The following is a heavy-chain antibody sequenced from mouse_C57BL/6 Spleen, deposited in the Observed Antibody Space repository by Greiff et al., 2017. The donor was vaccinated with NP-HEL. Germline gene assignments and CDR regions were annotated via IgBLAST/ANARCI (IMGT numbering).Heavy chain of an antibody. CDR2: ISYDGSN. D-gene: IGHD4-1*01. J-gene: IGHJ2*01. CDR1: GYSITSGYY. CDR3: ARDTGY. V-gene: IGHV3-6*01. Sequence: EVKLEESGPGLVKPSQSLSLTCSVTGYSITSGYYWNWIRQFPGNKLEWMGYISYDGSNNYNPSLKNRISITRDTSKNQFFLKLNSVTTEDTATYYCARDTGYWGQGTTLTVSS.